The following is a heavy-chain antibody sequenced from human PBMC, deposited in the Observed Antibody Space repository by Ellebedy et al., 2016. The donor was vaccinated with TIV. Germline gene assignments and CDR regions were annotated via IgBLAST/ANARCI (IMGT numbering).Heavy chain of an antibody. CDR3: ARHTGGLVGATYFHH. J-gene: IGHJ1*01. Sequence: GESLKISXKGSGYSFTSHWISWVRQMPGKGLEWMGRVDPSDSSTNYSPSFRGHVTISSDKSISTAYLQWSSLKASDTAIFYCARHTGGLVGATYFHHWGQGTLVTVST. CDR2: VDPSDSST. CDR1: GYSFTSHW. D-gene: IGHD1-26*01. V-gene: IGHV5-10-1*01.